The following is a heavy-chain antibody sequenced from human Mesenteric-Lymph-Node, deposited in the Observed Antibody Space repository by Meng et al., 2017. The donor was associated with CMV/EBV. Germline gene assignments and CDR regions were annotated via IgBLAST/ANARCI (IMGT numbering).Heavy chain of an antibody. D-gene: IGHD3-3*01. CDR1: GFTFSSYS. CDR3: ARDYDFWSGYLHYYYGVDV. Sequence: GGSLRLSCAASGFTFSSYSMNWVRQGPGKGLEWVSSISSSSSYIYYADSVKGRFTISRDNAKNSLYLQMNSLRAEDTAVYYCARDYDFWSGYLHYYYGVDVWGQGTTVTVSS. J-gene: IGHJ6*02. V-gene: IGHV3-21*01. CDR2: ISSSSSYI.